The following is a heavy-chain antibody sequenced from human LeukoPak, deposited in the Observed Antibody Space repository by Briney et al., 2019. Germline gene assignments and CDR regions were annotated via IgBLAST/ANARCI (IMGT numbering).Heavy chain of an antibody. CDR3: ARAFNLGYCSSTSCYDGGFDI. V-gene: IGHV3-30*02. Sequence: GGSLRLSCAASGFTFSNYGMHWARQAPGKGLEWVALIWSDGSNKYYAESVKGRFTISRDNSKNTLYLQMNSLRAEDTAVYYCARAFNLGYCSSTSCYDGGFDIWGQGTMVTVSS. D-gene: IGHD2-2*01. J-gene: IGHJ3*02. CDR2: IWSDGSNK. CDR1: GFTFSNYG.